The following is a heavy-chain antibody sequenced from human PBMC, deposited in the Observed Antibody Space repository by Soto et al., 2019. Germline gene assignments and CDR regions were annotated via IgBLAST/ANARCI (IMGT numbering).Heavy chain of an antibody. CDR2: INPSGGGT. D-gene: IGHD1-26*01. Sequence: ASVKVSCKASGYTFTSYHLHWVRQAPGQGLGWMGIINPSGGGTSYAQKFQGRVTMTRDTSTSTVYMELSSLRSEATAVSYWLSACLVSSNPFDDWGQVSLRPLSS. CDR3: LSACLVSSNPFDD. J-gene: IGHJ4*02. V-gene: IGHV1-46*01. CDR1: GYTFTSYH.